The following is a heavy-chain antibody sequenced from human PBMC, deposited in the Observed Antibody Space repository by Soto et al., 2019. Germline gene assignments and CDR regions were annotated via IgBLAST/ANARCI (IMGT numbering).Heavy chain of an antibody. CDR1: GYTFTGYY. J-gene: IGHJ6*02. CDR2: INPNSGGT. D-gene: IGHD3-9*01. V-gene: IGHV1-2*04. CDR3: ARASLFTGRYYYGMDV. Sequence: ASVKVSCKASGYTFTGYYMHWVRQAPGQGLEWMGWINPNSGGTNYAQKFQGWVTMTRDTSISTAYMELSRLRSDDTAVYYCARASLFTGRYYYGMDVWGQGTTVTVSS.